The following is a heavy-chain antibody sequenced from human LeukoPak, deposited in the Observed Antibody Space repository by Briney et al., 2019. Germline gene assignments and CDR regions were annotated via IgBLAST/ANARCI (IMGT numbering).Heavy chain of an antibody. V-gene: IGHV3-48*03. Sequence: GGSLRLSCAASGFTCSSYEMNWVRQAPGKGLEWVSYISSSGSTIYYADSVKGRFTISRYNAKNSLYLQMNSLRAEDTAVYYCARVVFSVAGGFDYWGQGTLVTVSS. CDR3: ARVVFSVAGGFDY. J-gene: IGHJ4*02. CDR2: ISSSGSTI. D-gene: IGHD6-19*01. CDR1: GFTCSSYE.